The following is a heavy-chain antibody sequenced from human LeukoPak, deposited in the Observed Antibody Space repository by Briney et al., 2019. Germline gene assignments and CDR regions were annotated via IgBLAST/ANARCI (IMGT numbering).Heavy chain of an antibody. J-gene: IGHJ4*02. CDR3: ARGYGYWPHWGSHFSYYFDY. Sequence: SETLSLTCTVSGGSISSYYWSWIRQPPGKGLEWIGYIYYSGSTNYNPSLKSRVTISVDTSKNQFSLKLSSVTAADTAVYYCARGYGYWPHWGSHFSYYFDYWGQGTLVTVSS. D-gene: IGHD3-16*01. V-gene: IGHV4-59*01. CDR1: GGSISSYY. CDR2: IYYSGST.